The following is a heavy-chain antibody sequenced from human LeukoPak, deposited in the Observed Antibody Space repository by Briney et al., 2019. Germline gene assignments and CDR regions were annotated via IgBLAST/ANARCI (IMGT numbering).Heavy chain of an antibody. V-gene: IGHV3-15*01. CDR3: ATGVAYLDV. CDR1: GFTFSGAW. Sequence: PGGSLRLSCAASGFTFSGAWMCCVRQAPGKGLEWVGRIKSKTDGGTRDYAAPVKGRFTISRDDSKNTVYLQMHSLKTEDTAVYYCATGVAYLDVWGQGTTVTVSS. CDR2: IKSKTDGGTR. D-gene: IGHD2-8*01. J-gene: IGHJ6*02.